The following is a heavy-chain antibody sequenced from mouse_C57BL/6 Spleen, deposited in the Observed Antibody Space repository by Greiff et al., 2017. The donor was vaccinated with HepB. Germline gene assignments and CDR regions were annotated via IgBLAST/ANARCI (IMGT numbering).Heavy chain of an antibody. J-gene: IGHJ4*01. CDR2: INPSSGYT. Sequence: VKLVESGAELARPGASVKMSCKASGYTFTSYTMHWVKQRPGQGLEWIGYINPSSGYTKYNQKFKDKATLTADKSSSTAYMQLSSLTSEDSAVYYCARDYDGYYYAMDYWGQGTSVTVSS. CDR1: GYTFTSYT. CDR3: ARDYDGYYYAMDY. D-gene: IGHD2-3*01. V-gene: IGHV1-4*01.